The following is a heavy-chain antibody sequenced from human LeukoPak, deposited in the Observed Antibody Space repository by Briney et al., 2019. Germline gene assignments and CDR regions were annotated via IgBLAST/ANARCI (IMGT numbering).Heavy chain of an antibody. Sequence: GGSLRLSCAASGFTFSSYAMHCVRQAPGKGLEWVAVISYGGSNKYYADSVKGRFTISRDNSKNTLYLQMNSLRAEDTAVYYCARLGDNYYYGSGGYPYYFDYWGQGTLVTVSS. CDR2: ISYGGSNK. D-gene: IGHD3-10*01. CDR3: ARLGDNYYYGSGGYPYYFDY. J-gene: IGHJ4*02. CDR1: GFTFSSYA. V-gene: IGHV3-30*14.